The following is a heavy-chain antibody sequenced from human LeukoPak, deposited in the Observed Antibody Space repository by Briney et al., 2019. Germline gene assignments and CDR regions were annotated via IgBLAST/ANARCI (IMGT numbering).Heavy chain of an antibody. Sequence: SQTLSLTCTVSGGSISSGGYYWSWVRQPPGKGLEWIAYISDIGSINYNPSLKSRVTISLDTSKNQFSLKLSSATAADTAVYYCAGHHPRNTVDFWGQGTLVTVSS. CDR3: AGHHPRNTVDF. CDR1: GGSISSGGYY. CDR2: ISDIGSI. J-gene: IGHJ4*02. V-gene: IGHV4-61*08. D-gene: IGHD2/OR15-2a*01.